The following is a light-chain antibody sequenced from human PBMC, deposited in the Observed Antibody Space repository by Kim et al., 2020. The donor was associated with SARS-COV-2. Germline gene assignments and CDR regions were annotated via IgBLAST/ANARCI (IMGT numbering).Light chain of an antibody. CDR3: NSRDSSGNHWV. Sequence: SSELTQDPAVSVALGQTVRITCQGDSLRSYYASWYQQKPGQAPVLVIYGKNNRPSGFPDRFSGSSSGNTASFTITGAQAEDAADYYCNSRDSSGNHWVFG. J-gene: IGLJ3*02. CDR1: SLRSYY. CDR2: GKN. V-gene: IGLV3-19*01.